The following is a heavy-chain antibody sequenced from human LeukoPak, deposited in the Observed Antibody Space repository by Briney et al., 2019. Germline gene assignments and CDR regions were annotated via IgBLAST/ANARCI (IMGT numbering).Heavy chain of an antibody. CDR2: ISASGGTT. V-gene: IGHV3-23*01. J-gene: IGHJ4*02. Sequence: PGGSLNLSCQASGFTFDDYPRHWVGQPPGKGLGGSPAISASGGTTYYADSVKGRFTISRDNSKNTLYLQMSSLRAEDTAVYFCAQDTGWIQLWFSWGQGTLVTVSS. D-gene: IGHD5-18*01. CDR1: GFTFDDYP. CDR3: AQDTGWIQLWFS.